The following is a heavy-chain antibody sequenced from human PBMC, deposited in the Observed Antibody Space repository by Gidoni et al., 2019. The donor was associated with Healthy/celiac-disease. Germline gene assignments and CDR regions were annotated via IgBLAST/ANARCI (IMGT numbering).Heavy chain of an antibody. D-gene: IGHD3-10*01. CDR1: GFTVSRFS. CDR2: SSSSSSTI. J-gene: IGHJ3*02. Sequence: EVQLVESGGGLVPPGGSLRLSCDASGFTVSRFSMNWVRQAPGKGLECVSYSSSSSSTIYYADSVKGRFTISRDNAKNSLYLQMNSLRAEDTAVYYCARDPSRITMFRGALGAFDIWGQGTMVTVSS. V-gene: IGHV3-48*01. CDR3: ARDPSRITMFRGALGAFDI.